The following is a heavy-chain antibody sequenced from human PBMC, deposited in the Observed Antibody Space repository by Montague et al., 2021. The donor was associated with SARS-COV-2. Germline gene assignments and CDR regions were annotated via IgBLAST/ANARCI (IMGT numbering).Heavy chain of an antibody. D-gene: IGHD4-17*01. Sequence: SLRLSWAASGFTFSSYWMHWVRQAPGKGLVWVSRINSDGSSTSYADSVKGRITISRDNAKNTLYLQMNSLRAEDTAVYYCARDTVRDYGDSGDYWGQGTLVTVPS. CDR3: ARDTVRDYGDSGDY. CDR1: GFTFSSYW. J-gene: IGHJ4*02. CDR2: INSDGSST. V-gene: IGHV3-74*01.